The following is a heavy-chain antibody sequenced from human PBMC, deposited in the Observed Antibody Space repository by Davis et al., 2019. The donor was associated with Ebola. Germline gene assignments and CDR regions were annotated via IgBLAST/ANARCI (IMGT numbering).Heavy chain of an antibody. D-gene: IGHD2-15*01. Sequence: PGGSLRLSCAASGFTFSSYAMHWVRQAPGKGLEWVAVISYDGSNKYYADSVKGRFTISRDNSRNTLYLQMNSLRAEDTAVYYCARDHSAGRWYTRPPYDPWGQGTLVTVSS. V-gene: IGHV3-30-3*01. J-gene: IGHJ5*02. CDR1: GFTFSSYA. CDR3: ARDHSAGRWYTRPPYDP. CDR2: ISYDGSNK.